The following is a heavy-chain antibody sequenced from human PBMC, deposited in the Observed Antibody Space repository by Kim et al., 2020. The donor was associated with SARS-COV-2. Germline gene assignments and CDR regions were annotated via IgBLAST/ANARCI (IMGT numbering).Heavy chain of an antibody. Sequence: GGSLRLSCAASGFTFSSYAMSWVRQAPGKGLEWVSAISGSGGSTYYADSVKGRFTISRDNSKNTLYLQMNSLRAEDTAVYYCAKDRQQLVPEPTTWDGMDVWGQGTTVTVSS. V-gene: IGHV3-23*01. CDR2: ISGSGGST. J-gene: IGHJ6*02. CDR3: AKDRQQLVPEPTTWDGMDV. CDR1: GFTFSSYA. D-gene: IGHD6-13*01.